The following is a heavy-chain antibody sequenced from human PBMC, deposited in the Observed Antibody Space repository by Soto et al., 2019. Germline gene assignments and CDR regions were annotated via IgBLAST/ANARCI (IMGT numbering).Heavy chain of an antibody. D-gene: IGHD2-15*01. CDR1: GCTVTGYD. CDR2: MNPNSGNT. J-gene: IGHJ4*02. CDR3: ARLAPVGGNYVDY. Sequence: ASVKVSCKASGCTVTGYDINWVRQATGQGLEWMGWMNPNSGNTGYAQKFQGRVTMTRNTSISTAYMELSSVTAADTAVYYCARLAPVGGNYVDYWGQGTLVTVS. V-gene: IGHV1-8*01.